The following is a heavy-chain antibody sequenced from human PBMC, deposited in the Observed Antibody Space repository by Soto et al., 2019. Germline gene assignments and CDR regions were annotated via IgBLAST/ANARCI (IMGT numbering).Heavy chain of an antibody. Sequence: QVQLQESGPGLVKPSQTLSLTCTVSGGSISTGGYYWSWIRQHPGKGLEWIGYIYNSAPTYYNPSLKGRVTISVDTSKTQFSLKLSSVTVADTAVYYCARDPAPWGQGALVTVSS. CDR3: ARDPAP. V-gene: IGHV4-31*03. CDR2: IYNSAPT. CDR1: GGSISTGGYY. J-gene: IGHJ5*02.